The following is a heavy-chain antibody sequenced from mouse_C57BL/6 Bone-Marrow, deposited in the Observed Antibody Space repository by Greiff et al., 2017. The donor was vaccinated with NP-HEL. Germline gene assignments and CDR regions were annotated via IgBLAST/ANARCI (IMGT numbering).Heavy chain of an antibody. V-gene: IGHV5-4*01. CDR2: ISDGGSYT. D-gene: IGHD1-1*01. J-gene: IGHJ3*01. CDR3: ARDYYGSSSWFAD. CDR1: GFTFSSYA. Sequence: EVKLVESGGGLVKPGGSLKLSCAASGFTFSSYAMSWVRQTPEKRLEWVATISDGGSYTYYPDNVKGRFTISRDNAKNNLYLQMSHLKSEDTAMYYCARDYYGSSSWFADWGQGTLVTVSA.